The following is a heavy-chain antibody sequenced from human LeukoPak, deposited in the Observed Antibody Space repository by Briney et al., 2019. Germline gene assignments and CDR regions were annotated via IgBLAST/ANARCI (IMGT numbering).Heavy chain of an antibody. J-gene: IGHJ4*02. Sequence: GGSLRLSCAAYGFTLSDYYMSWVRQAPGKGLEWVSCISSSSTYTTYADSVKGRFTISRDNAKNSLYLQMNSLRAEDTAVYYCATSGRTGSWYYFHYWGQGTLVTVSS. D-gene: IGHD6-13*01. V-gene: IGHV3-11*06. CDR3: ATSGRTGSWYYFHY. CDR1: GFTLSDYY. CDR2: ISSSSTYT.